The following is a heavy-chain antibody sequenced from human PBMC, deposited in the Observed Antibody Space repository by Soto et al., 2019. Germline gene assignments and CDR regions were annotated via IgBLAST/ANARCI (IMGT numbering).Heavy chain of an antibody. CDR2: IYYSGST. CDR1: GGSISSGGYY. D-gene: IGHD2-15*01. J-gene: IGHJ4*02. Sequence: QVQLQESGPGLVKPSQTLSLTCTVSGGSISSGGYYWSWIRQHPGKGLEWIGYIYYSGSTYYNPCLKSRVTISVDTSKNQFSLKLSSVTAADTAVYYCERTNRDIVVVDYWGQGTLVTVSS. V-gene: IGHV4-31*03. CDR3: ERTNRDIVVVDY.